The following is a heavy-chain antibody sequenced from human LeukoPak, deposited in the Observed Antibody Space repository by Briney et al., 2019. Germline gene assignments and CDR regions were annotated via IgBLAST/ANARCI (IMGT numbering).Heavy chain of an antibody. Sequence: GESLKISCKGSGYSFTSYWIGWVRQMPGKGLEWMAIIYPGDSDTRYSPSFQGQVTISADKSISTAYLQWSSLKASDTAMYYCARQKQQLVRVYYYYYYMDVWGKGTTVTVSS. CDR2: IYPGDSDT. D-gene: IGHD6-13*01. V-gene: IGHV5-51*01. J-gene: IGHJ6*03. CDR3: ARQKQQLVRVYYYYYYMDV. CDR1: GYSFTSYW.